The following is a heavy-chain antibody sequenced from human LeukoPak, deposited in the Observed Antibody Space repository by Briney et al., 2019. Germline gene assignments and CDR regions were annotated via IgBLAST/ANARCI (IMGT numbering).Heavy chain of an antibody. V-gene: IGHV3-7*01. Sequence: GGSLRLSCAASGFTFSSYWMSWVRQAPGKGLEWVANIKQDGSEKYYVDSVKGRFTISRDDAKNSLYLQMNSLRAEDTAVYYCARDRPIFGAPYYYYYYMDVWGKGTTVTVSS. D-gene: IGHD3-3*01. CDR1: GFTFSSYW. J-gene: IGHJ6*03. CDR2: IKQDGSEK. CDR3: ARDRPIFGAPYYYYYYMDV.